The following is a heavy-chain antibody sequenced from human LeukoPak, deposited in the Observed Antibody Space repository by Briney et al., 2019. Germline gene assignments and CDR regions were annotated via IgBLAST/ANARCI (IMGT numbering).Heavy chain of an antibody. D-gene: IGHD6-13*01. CDR3: ARDGRRYSSSWYYFDC. CDR2: IYYSGST. CDR1: GGSISSGGYY. J-gene: IGHJ4*02. V-gene: IGHV4-31*03. Sequence: PSETLSLTCTVSGGSISSGGYYWSWIRQLPGKGLEWIGYIYYSGSTYYNPSLKSRVTISVDTSKNQFSLKLSSVTAADTAVYYCARDGRRYSSSWYYFDCWGQGTLVTVSS.